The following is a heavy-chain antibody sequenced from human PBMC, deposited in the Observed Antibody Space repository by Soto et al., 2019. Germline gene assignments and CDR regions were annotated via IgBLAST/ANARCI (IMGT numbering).Heavy chain of an antibody. CDR3: ARGSYGSGSYPPTHNWFDP. J-gene: IGHJ5*02. Sequence: PSETLSLTCTVSGSSISSGGYYWIWILQHPGKGLDGIGYIYSRRSTNYNPSLNSRVTISVDTAKNQFSLKLSSVTAADTAVYYCARGSYGSGSYPPTHNWFDPWGQGTLVTVSS. D-gene: IGHD3-10*01. V-gene: IGHV4-31*03. CDR1: GSSISSGGYY. CDR2: IYSRRST.